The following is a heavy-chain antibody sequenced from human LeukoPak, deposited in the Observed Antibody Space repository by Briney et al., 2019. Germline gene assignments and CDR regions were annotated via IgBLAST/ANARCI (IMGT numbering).Heavy chain of an antibody. J-gene: IGHJ4*02. V-gene: IGHV3-23*01. Sequence: GGSPRLSCAASGFTFSSYAMSWVRQAPGKGLGWVSAISGSGGSTYYADSVKGRFTISRDNSKNTLYLQMNSLRAEDTAVYYCAKDKYGDYTYDYWGQGTLVTVSS. CDR1: GFTFSSYA. D-gene: IGHD4-17*01. CDR3: AKDKYGDYTYDY. CDR2: ISGSGGST.